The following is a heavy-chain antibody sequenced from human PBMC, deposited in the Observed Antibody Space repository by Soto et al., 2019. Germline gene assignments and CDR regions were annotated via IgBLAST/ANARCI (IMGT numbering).Heavy chain of an antibody. CDR2: IIPIFGTA. D-gene: IGHD3-22*01. V-gene: IGHV1-69*06. CDR1: GGTFSSYA. CDR3: ARDKAPYYYDSSGYSIFDY. J-gene: IGHJ4*02. Sequence: QVQLVQSGAEVKKPGSSVKVSCKASGGTFSSYAISWVRQAPGQGLEWMGGIIPIFGTANYAQKFQGRVTITAEKSTSTAYMELSSLRSEDTAVYYCARDKAPYYYDSSGYSIFDYWGQGTLVTVSS.